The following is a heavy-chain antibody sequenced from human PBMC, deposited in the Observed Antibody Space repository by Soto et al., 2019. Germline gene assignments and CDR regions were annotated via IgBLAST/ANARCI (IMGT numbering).Heavy chain of an antibody. Sequence: GGSLRLSCAASGFTFSSYWMSWVRQAPGKGLEWVANIKQDGSEKYYVDSVKGRFTISRDNAKNSLYLQMNSLRAEDTAVYYCARAGQLGAYYFDYWGQGTLVTVSS. CDR2: IKQDGSEK. J-gene: IGHJ4*02. CDR1: GFTFSSYW. CDR3: ARAGQLGAYYFDY. V-gene: IGHV3-7*01. D-gene: IGHD6-6*01.